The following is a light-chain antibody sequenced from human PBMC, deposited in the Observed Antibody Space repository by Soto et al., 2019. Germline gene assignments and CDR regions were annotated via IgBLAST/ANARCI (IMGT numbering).Light chain of an antibody. CDR1: EGIVNY. V-gene: IGKV1-9*01. CDR3: QQLFRYPLA. Sequence: LPQPTSSLSASVGDRFTITRLTSEGIVNYLAWYQQQPGKAPKLLIYGASTLQGGVPSRFTGSGSGTDFTLTINSLQPEDFATYHCQQLFRYPLAFGQGTRLEI. J-gene: IGKJ5*01. CDR2: GAS.